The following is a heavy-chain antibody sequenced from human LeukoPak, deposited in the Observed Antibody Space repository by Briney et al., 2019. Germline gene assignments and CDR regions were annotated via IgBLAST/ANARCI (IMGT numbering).Heavy chain of an antibody. Sequence: TPSETLSLTCTVSGGSISSYYWSWIRQPPGKGLEWIGYISYSGSTNFNPSLKSRVTISVDTSKNQFSLKLSSVTAADTAVYYCAREGTAGTNLNWFDPWGQGTLVTVSS. CDR1: GGSISSYY. CDR3: AREGTAGTNLNWFDP. J-gene: IGHJ5*02. D-gene: IGHD1-1*01. CDR2: ISYSGST. V-gene: IGHV4-59*01.